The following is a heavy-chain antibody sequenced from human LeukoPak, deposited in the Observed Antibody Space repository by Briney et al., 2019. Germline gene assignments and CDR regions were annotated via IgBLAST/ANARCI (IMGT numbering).Heavy chain of an antibody. CDR3: AKEPYDILTGYHLRGVFDY. CDR1: GFTFSSYA. V-gene: IGHV3-23*01. Sequence: HPGGSLRLSCAASGFTFSSYAMSWVRQAAGKGLEWVSAISGSGGSTYYADSVKGRFTISRDNSKNTLYLQMNSLRAEDTAVYYCAKEPYDILTGYHLRGVFDYWGQGTLVTVSS. CDR2: ISGSGGST. D-gene: IGHD3-9*01. J-gene: IGHJ4*02.